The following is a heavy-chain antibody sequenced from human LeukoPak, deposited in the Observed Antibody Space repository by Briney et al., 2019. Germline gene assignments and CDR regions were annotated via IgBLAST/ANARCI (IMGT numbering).Heavy chain of an antibody. Sequence: ASVKGSCKASGYTFTSYYMHWVRQAPGQGLEWMGIINPSGGSTSYAQKFQGRVTMTRDMSTSTVYMELSSLRSEDTAVYYCARDREIVVVGGAFDIWGQGTMVTVSS. CDR2: INPSGGST. CDR3: ARDREIVVVGGAFDI. V-gene: IGHV1-46*01. J-gene: IGHJ3*02. CDR1: GYTFTSYY. D-gene: IGHD3-22*01.